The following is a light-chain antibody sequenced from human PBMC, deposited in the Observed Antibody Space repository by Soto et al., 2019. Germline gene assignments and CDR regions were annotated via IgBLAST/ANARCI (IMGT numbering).Light chain of an antibody. CDR3: SSYTSSSTRV. CDR1: SSDVGGYNY. V-gene: IGLV2-14*01. Sequence: QSALTQPASVSGSPGQSIAISCTGSSSDVGGYNYVSWYQQHPGKAPQLIIYEVTNRPSGVSNRFSGSKSGNTASLTISGLQADDVADYYCSSYTSSSTRVFGTGTNVTVL. CDR2: EVT. J-gene: IGLJ1*01.